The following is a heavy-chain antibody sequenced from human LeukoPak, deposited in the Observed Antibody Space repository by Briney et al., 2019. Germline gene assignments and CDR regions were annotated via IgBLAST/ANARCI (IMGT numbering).Heavy chain of an antibody. CDR2: INHSGST. Sequence: PSETLSLTCAVYGGSFSGYYWSWIRQPPGKGLEWIGEINHSGSTNYNPSLKSRVTISVDTSKNQFSLKLSSVTAVDTAVYYCARGRGTMIVVVISNWFDPWGQGTLVTVSS. V-gene: IGHV4-34*01. J-gene: IGHJ5*02. D-gene: IGHD3-22*01. CDR3: ARGRGTMIVVVISNWFDP. CDR1: GGSFSGYY.